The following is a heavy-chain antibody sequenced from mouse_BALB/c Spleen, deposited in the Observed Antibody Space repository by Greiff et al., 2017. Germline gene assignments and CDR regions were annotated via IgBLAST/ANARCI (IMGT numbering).Heavy chain of an antibody. CDR1: GFTFSSYA. CDR3: ARHLYYDYGEGGYYAMDY. J-gene: IGHJ4*01. Sequence: EVQGVESGGGLVKPGGSLKLSCAASGFTFSSYAMSWVRQSPEKRLEWVAEISSGGSYTYYPDTVTGRYTISRDNAKNTLYLEMSSLRSEDTAMYYCARHLYYDYGEGGYYAMDYWGQGTSVTVSS. V-gene: IGHV5-9-4*01. D-gene: IGHD2-4*01. CDR2: ISSGGSYT.